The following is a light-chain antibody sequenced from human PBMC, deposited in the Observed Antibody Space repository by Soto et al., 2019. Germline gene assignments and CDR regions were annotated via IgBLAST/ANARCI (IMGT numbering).Light chain of an antibody. CDR1: QSINTY. V-gene: IGKV3D-11*02. CDR2: DAS. J-gene: IGKJ5*01. CDR3: QQRRSWQVT. Sequence: ENVLTQSQANLFLSPGEGATLSCRASQSINTYLAWYQQKPGQAPRLLIYDASKRATGIPARFSGSGSGTNFTLTISSLEPEDFAVYYCQQRRSWQVTFGQGTRLEI.